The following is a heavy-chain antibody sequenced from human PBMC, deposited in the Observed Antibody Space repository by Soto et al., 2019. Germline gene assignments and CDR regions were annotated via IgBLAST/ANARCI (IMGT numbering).Heavy chain of an antibody. CDR3: AKEEVIERRGIYYYYGMDV. J-gene: IGHJ6*02. CDR1: GYTLTELS. Sequence: SVKVSCKVSGYTLTELSMHWVRQAPGKGLEWMGGFDPEDGETIYAQKFQGRVTMTEDTSTDTAYMELSSLRSEDTAVYYCAKEEVIERRGIYYYYGMDVWGQGTTVTVSS. D-gene: IGHD1-1*01. CDR2: FDPEDGET. V-gene: IGHV1-24*01.